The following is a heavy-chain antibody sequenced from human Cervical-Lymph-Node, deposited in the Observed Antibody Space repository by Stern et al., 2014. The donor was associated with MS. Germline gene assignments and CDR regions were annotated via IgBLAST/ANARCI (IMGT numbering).Heavy chain of an antibody. CDR3: ARAEVIQWYFDH. CDR1: GGSVSSSSYY. V-gene: IGHV4-39*01. CDR2: VFHRGST. Sequence: QLQLQESGPGLVKPSETLSLTCIVSGGSVSSSSYYWGWIRQSPGKGLEWIGHVFHRGSTYYNTSLKSRVTISLDTSKNQLSLKLNSVTAADTAVYFCARAEVIQWYFDHWGQGNLVTISS. D-gene: IGHD5-12*01. J-gene: IGHJ4*02.